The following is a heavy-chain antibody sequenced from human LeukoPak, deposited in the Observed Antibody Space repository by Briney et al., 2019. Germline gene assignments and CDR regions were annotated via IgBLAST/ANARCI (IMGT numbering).Heavy chain of an antibody. CDR3: ARGDDSGYYDYFDY. V-gene: IGHV3-23*01. CDR1: GFTFSSYT. D-gene: IGHD3-22*01. CDR2: ITTSDGNT. Sequence: QTGGSLRLSCAASGFTFSSYTMSWVRQAPGKGLEWVSTITTSDGNTYYAASVEGRFTISRDFSKNTVFLHMNSLRAEDTAMYYCARGDDSGYYDYFDYWGQGALVTVSS. J-gene: IGHJ4*02.